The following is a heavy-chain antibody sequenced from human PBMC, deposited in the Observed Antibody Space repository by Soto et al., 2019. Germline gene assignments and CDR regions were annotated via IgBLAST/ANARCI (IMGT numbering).Heavy chain of an antibody. D-gene: IGHD2-15*01. J-gene: IGHJ4*02. Sequence: QGLEWMGWINPNSGGTNYAQKFQGRVTMTRDTSISTAYMELSRLRSDDTAVYYCATDCSGGSCNFDYWGQGTLVTVSS. CDR3: ATDCSGGSCNFDY. V-gene: IGHV1-2*02. CDR2: INPNSGGT.